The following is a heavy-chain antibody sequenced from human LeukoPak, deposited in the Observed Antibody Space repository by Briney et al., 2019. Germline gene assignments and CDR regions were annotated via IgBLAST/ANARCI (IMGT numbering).Heavy chain of an antibody. D-gene: IGHD1-26*01. CDR2: IYPGDSDT. CDR3: ARHEAYYGSLGFDY. J-gene: IGHJ4*02. CDR1: GYTFTSYW. Sequence: GESLKISCKGSGYTFTSYWIGWVRQMPGSGLEWMGIIYPGDSDTRYSPSFQGQVTISADKSISTAYLQWNSLKASDTAMYYCARHEAYYGSLGFDYWGQGTLVTVSS. V-gene: IGHV5-51*01.